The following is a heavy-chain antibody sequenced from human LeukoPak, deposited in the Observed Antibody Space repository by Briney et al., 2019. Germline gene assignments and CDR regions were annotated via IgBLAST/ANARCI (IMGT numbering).Heavy chain of an antibody. V-gene: IGHV1-2*02. D-gene: IGHD3-16*02. CDR3: ARDWHDYVWGSYPADY. CDR1: SYTFTNYG. J-gene: IGHJ4*02. Sequence: ASVKVSCKASSYTFTNYGISWVRQAPGQGLEWMGWINPNSGGTNYAQKFQGRVTMTRDTSISTAYMELSRLRSDDTAVYYCARDWHDYVWGSYPADYWGQGTLVTVSS. CDR2: INPNSGGT.